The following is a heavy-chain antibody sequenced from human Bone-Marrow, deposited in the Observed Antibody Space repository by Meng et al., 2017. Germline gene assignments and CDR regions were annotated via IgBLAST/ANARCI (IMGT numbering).Heavy chain of an antibody. CDR1: GFTFSTYA. J-gene: IGHJ4*02. V-gene: IGHV3-23*01. Sequence: GESLKISCAASGFTFSTYAMTWVRQAPGKGLEWVSVIGGTGRSTYAADSVRGRFTISRDNSKNSLYLQMNSLRAEDTAVYYCAMSDYFDTSGYHFGLQLDYWGQGTMVTVSS. D-gene: IGHD3-22*01. CDR3: AMSDYFDTSGYHFGLQLDY. CDR2: IGGTGRST.